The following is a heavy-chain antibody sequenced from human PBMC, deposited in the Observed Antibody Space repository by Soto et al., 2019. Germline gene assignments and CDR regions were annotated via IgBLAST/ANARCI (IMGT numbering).Heavy chain of an antibody. D-gene: IGHD4-17*01. Sequence: QVPLVQSGAEVKKPASSVKVSCKASGGTFSSYAISWVRQAPGQGLEWMGGIIPIFATANYAQKLQGRVTITADESTSTAYMELSSLRSEDTAVYYCARGTWTTVVTPHYYYGMDVWGQVTTVTVSS. J-gene: IGHJ6*02. CDR2: IIPIFATA. CDR1: GGTFSSYA. CDR3: ARGTWTTVVTPHYYYGMDV. V-gene: IGHV1-69*12.